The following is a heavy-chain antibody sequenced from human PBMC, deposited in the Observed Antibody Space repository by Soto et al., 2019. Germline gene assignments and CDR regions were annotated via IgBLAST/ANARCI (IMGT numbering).Heavy chain of an antibody. CDR2: IYYSGST. D-gene: IGHD3-22*01. Sequence: TSETLSLTCAVYGGSFSGYYWSWIRQPPGKGLEWIGDIYYSGSTNYNPSLKSRVTISVDTSKNQFSLKLSSVTAADTAVYYCARDVAVDYYDSSVHAFDIWGQGTMVTVSS. CDR3: ARDVAVDYYDSSVHAFDI. V-gene: IGHV4-34*09. CDR1: GGSFSGYY. J-gene: IGHJ3*02.